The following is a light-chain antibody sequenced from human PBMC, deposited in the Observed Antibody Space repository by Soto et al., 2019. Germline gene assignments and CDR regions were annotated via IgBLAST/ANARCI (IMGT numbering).Light chain of an antibody. CDR2: LDN. CDR1: SSNIGSNY. Sequence: QSVLTQPPSASGTPGQRVTISCSGSSSNIGSNYVYWYQQLPRTAPKLLLYLDNQRPSGVPDRFSDSKSGTSASLAISGLRSDDEADYYCAAWDDTLSGVVFGGGTKLTVL. J-gene: IGLJ2*01. V-gene: IGLV1-47*01. CDR3: AAWDDTLSGVV.